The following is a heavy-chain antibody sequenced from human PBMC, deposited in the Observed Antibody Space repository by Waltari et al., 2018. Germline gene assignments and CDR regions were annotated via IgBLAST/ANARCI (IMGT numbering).Heavy chain of an antibody. D-gene: IGHD7-27*01. CDR2: IRYDGSNK. V-gene: IGHV3-30*02. CDR3: AKDHGLRSNWGYSGYFDY. J-gene: IGHJ4*02. CDR1: GFTFSSYG. Sequence: QVQLVESGGGVVQPGGSLRLSCAASGFTFSSYGMHWVRQAPGKGLEWVAFIRYDGSNKYYADSVKGRFTISRDNSKNTLYLQMNSLRAEDTAVYYCAKDHGLRSNWGYSGYFDYWGQGTLVTVSS.